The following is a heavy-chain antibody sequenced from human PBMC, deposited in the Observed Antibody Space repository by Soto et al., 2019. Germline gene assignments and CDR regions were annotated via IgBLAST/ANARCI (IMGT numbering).Heavy chain of an antibody. J-gene: IGHJ5*02. D-gene: IGHD3-10*01. CDR1: GGSFSGYN. Sequence: QVQLQQWGAGLLKPSETLSLTCAVYGGSFSGYNWSWIRQPPGKGLEWIGEINHSGSTNYNPSLKSRITISVDTSKNQFSLQLSSVTAADTAVYYCARTGLTSNGVFWFDPWGQGTLVTVSS. V-gene: IGHV4-34*01. CDR3: ARTGLTSNGVFWFDP. CDR2: INHSGST.